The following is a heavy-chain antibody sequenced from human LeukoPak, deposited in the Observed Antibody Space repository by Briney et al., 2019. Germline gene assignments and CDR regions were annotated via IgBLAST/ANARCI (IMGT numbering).Heavy chain of an antibody. CDR1: GGCFSGYY. J-gene: IGHJ4*02. V-gene: IGHV4-34*01. CDR3: ARAQDERNFDY. D-gene: IGHD2-15*01. Sequence: SETLSLTCAVYGGCFSGYYWSWIRQPPGKGLEWIGEINHSGSTNYNPSLKSRVTISVDTSKNQFSLKLSSVTAADTAVYYCARAQDERNFDYWGQGTLVTVSS. CDR2: INHSGST.